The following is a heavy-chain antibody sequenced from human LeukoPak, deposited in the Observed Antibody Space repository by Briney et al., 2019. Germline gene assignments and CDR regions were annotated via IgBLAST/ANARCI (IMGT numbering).Heavy chain of an antibody. CDR2: MNPNSGNT. V-gene: IGHV1-8*01. CDR1: GYTFTSYD. CDR3: AREMSGSYDFDY. Sequence: ASVKVSCKASGYTFTSYDINWVRQATGQGLEWMGWMNPNSGNTGYAQKFQGRVTMARNTSLSTAYMELSSLRSEDTAVYYCAREMSGSYDFDYWGQGTLVTVSS. J-gene: IGHJ4*02. D-gene: IGHD1-26*01.